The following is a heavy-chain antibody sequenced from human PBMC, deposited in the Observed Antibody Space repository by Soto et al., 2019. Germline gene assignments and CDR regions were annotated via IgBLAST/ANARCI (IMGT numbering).Heavy chain of an antibody. D-gene: IGHD6-19*01. Sequence: GASVKVSCKASGGTFSSYAISWVRQAPGQGLEWMGGIIPIFGTANYAQKFQGRVTITADESTSTAYMELSSLRSEDTAVYYCASYKRAGQWAGGPFDYWGQGTLVTVSS. CDR2: IIPIFGTA. V-gene: IGHV1-69*13. CDR3: ASYKRAGQWAGGPFDY. J-gene: IGHJ4*02. CDR1: GGTFSSYA.